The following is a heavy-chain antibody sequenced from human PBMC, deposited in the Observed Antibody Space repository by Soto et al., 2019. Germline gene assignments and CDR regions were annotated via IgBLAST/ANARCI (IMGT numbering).Heavy chain of an antibody. J-gene: IGHJ4*02. D-gene: IGHD2-2*03. CDR1: GDSLSRYS. V-gene: IGHV4-59*01. CDR2: IHYNGNT. CDR3: AREGNLGRWIQPLDS. Sequence: PSETLSLTCSVSGDSLSRYSWSWIRQPPGKGLEWIGNIHYNGNTKYSPSLKSRVTMSVDTSKNHFSLKLISVTTADTAVYFCAREGNLGRWIQPLDSWGQGTLVTVSS.